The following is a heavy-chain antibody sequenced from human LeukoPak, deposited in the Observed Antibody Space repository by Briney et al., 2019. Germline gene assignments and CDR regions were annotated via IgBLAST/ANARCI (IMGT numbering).Heavy chain of an antibody. Sequence: PETLSLTCAVYGESFSGHYWTWIRQPPGKGLEWIGEINHSGITNYNPSLKSRVIISVDTSKNQFSLKLSSVTAADTAVYYCARAVTARPLDYWGQGTLVTVSS. V-gene: IGHV4-34*01. CDR1: GESFSGHY. CDR3: ARAVTARPLDY. D-gene: IGHD6-6*01. CDR2: INHSGIT. J-gene: IGHJ4*02.